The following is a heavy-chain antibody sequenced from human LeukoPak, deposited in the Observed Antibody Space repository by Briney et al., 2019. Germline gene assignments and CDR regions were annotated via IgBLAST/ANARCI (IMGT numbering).Heavy chain of an antibody. J-gene: IGHJ4*02. V-gene: IGHV3-15*01. CDR1: GFTYSNAW. CDR3: TGVSRSSWYDY. Sequence: GRSLRLSCAASGFTYSNAWMSWVSQAPGKGLEWGGRIKSKTDGGTPDYAAPVKGRFTISRDDSKNTLYLQMNSLKTEDTAVYYCTGVSRSSWYDYWGQGTLVTVSS. D-gene: IGHD6-13*01. CDR2: IKSKTDGGTP.